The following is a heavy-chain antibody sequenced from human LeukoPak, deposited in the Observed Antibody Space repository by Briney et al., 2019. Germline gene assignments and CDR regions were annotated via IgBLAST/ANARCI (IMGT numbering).Heavy chain of an antibody. CDR1: GFTFDDYA. J-gene: IGHJ6*03. D-gene: IGHD6-13*01. V-gene: IGHV3-43D*03. CDR2: ISWDGGST. Sequence: GGSLRLSCAASGFTFDDYAMHWVRQAPGKGLEWVSLISWDGGSTYYADSVKGRFTISRDNSKNSLYLQMNSLRAEDTAVYYCAKGAAAGTGRFYYYYMDVWGKGTTVTVSS. CDR3: AKGAAAGTGRFYYYYMDV.